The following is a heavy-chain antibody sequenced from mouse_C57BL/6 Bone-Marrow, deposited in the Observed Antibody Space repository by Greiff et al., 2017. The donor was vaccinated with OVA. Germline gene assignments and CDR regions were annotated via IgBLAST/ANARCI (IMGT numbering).Heavy chain of an antibody. D-gene: IGHD2-3*01. Sequence: VQLQQSGPGLVKPSQSLSLTCSVSGYSITSGYYWNWIRQFPGNKLEWMCYISYDGSNNYNPSLKIRISITRDTSKNQFFLKLNSVTTEDTATYYCASGLLREGYAMDYWGQGTSVTVSS. CDR3: ASGLLREGYAMDY. V-gene: IGHV3-6*01. J-gene: IGHJ4*01. CDR2: ISYDGSN. CDR1: GYSITSGYY.